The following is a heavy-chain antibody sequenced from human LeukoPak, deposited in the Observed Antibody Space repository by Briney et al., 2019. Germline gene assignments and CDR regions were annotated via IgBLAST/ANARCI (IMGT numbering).Heavy chain of an antibody. Sequence: SQTLSLTCTVSVGSISSGSYYWSWIRQPAGKGLEWIGRIYTSGSTNYNPSLKSRVSISVDTSKNQFSLKLSSVTAADTAVYYCARGRGSGHVLLPFDYWGQGTLVTVSS. CDR2: IYTSGST. D-gene: IGHD6-19*01. J-gene: IGHJ4*02. CDR3: ARGRGSGHVLLPFDY. CDR1: VGSISSGSYY. V-gene: IGHV4-61*02.